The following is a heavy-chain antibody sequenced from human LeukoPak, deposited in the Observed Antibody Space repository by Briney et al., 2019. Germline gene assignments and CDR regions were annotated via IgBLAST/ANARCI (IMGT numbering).Heavy chain of an antibody. J-gene: IGHJ4*02. CDR1: NGSINFVSYY. D-gene: IGHD3-9*01. V-gene: IGHV4-61*01. Sequence: SETLSLTCTVSNGSINFVSYYWSWIRQPPGKGLEWLVYIHYTGNTIYNPSLKSRVTISMDTAKNQFSLKVGSVTAADTAVYYRARDGAGMTGTGLDYWGQGILATVYS. CDR3: ARDGAGMTGTGLDY. CDR2: IHYTGNT.